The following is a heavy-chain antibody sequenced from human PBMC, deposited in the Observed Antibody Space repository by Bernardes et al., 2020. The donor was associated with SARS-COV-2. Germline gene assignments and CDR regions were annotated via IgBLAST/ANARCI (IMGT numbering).Heavy chain of an antibody. Sequence: GGSLRLSCASSGFTFSSRAINWVRQAPGKGLEWVSAVSGSGGRTYYADSVEGRFTVSRDNSKNTLFLQMNSLRVEDTATYYCARSGGYDLLPGYYTNYFDYWGQGTLVTVSS. V-gene: IGHV3-23*01. CDR2: VSGSGGRT. D-gene: IGHD3-9*01. CDR1: GFTFSSRA. J-gene: IGHJ4*02. CDR3: ARSGGYDLLPGYYTNYFDY.